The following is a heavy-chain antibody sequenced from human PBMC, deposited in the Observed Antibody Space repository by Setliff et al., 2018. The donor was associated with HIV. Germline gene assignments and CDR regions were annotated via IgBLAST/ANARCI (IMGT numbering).Heavy chain of an antibody. CDR1: GGSITTDGYY. D-gene: IGHD2-15*01. CDR3: AGGWYFRDISDSRFDF. V-gene: IGHV4-31*03. CDR2: MYHTGNT. Sequence: SSETLSLTCSVSGGSITTDGYYWSWIRHHPGKGLEWIGYMYHTGNTYYNPSLASRLVMSLDPSKNQFSLKLNSMTAADTAMYYCAGGWYFRDISDSRFDFWGQGKLVTVSS. J-gene: IGHJ4*02.